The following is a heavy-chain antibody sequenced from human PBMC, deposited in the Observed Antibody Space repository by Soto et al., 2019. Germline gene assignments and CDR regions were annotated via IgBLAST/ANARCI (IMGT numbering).Heavy chain of an antibody. V-gene: IGHV3-21*01. D-gene: IGHD2-2*01. CDR1: GFTFSSYS. CDR3: ARARTPYCSSTRCYGGGD. CDR2: ISSSSSYI. Sequence: EVQLVESGGGLVKPGGSLRLSCAASGFTFSSYSMNWVRQAPGKGLEWVSSISSSSSYIYYADSVKGRFTISRDNAKNSLYLQMNSLRAEDTAVYYCARARTPYCSSTRCYGGGDWGQGTTVTVSS. J-gene: IGHJ6*02.